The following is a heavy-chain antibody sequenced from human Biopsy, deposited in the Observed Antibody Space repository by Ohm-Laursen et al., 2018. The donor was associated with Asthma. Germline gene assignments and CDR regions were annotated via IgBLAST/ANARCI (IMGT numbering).Heavy chain of an antibody. CDR3: ARLIPNREILSNSYHMDV. CDR1: GGMFGNYA. J-gene: IGHJ6*02. V-gene: IGHV1-69*06. CDR2: ISPIFGSS. Sequence: SVKVSCKASGGMFGNYAISWVRQAPGLGLEWMGGISPIFGSSNYAQRFQGRVTITADIFTRTVYMELSGLRFDDTAIYYYARLIPNREILSNSYHMDVWAKGLRSSSP. D-gene: IGHD2-21*01.